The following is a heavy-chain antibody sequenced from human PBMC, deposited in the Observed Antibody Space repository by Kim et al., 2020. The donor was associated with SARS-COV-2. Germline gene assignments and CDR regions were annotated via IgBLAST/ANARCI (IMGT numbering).Heavy chain of an antibody. CDR3: AREKGGYSGYDYGVDY. V-gene: IGHV3-33*01. Sequence: GGSLGLSCAASGFTFSSYGMHWVRQAPGKGLEWVAVIWYDGSNKYYADSVKGRFTISRDNSKNTLYLQMNSLRAEDTAVYYCAREKGGYSGYDYGVDYWG. D-gene: IGHD5-12*01. CDR1: GFTFSSYG. J-gene: IGHJ4*01. CDR2: IWYDGSNK.